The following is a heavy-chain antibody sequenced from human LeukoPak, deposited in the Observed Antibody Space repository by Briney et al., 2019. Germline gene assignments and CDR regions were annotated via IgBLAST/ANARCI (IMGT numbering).Heavy chain of an antibody. CDR1: GFTVSSNY. J-gene: IGHJ4*02. D-gene: IGHD6-19*01. V-gene: IGHV3-66*01. Sequence: GGSLRLSCSASGFTVSSNYMGWVRQAPGKGLEWVSVIYSGGDTYYAGSVKGRFTISRDNSKNMIYLEMTSLKAEDTAVYYCAKERNLEIAVAGTIFDSWGQGTLVTVSS. CDR2: IYSGGDT. CDR3: AKERNLEIAVAGTIFDS.